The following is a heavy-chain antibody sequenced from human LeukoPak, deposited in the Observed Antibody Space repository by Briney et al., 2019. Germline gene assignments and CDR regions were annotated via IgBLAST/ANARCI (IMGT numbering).Heavy chain of an antibody. CDR2: ISPSSTRI. Sequence: GGSLRLSCAASGLTFSSYDMNWVRQAPGKRLEWVSYISPSSTRIDYAASVRGRFTISRDNAKRSLYLQMSSLRAEDTAVYYCARMNYVSSGWGAPFDDWGQGTLVTVSS. D-gene: IGHD3-16*01. V-gene: IGHV3-48*04. J-gene: IGHJ4*02. CDR3: ARMNYVSSGWGAPFDD. CDR1: GLTFSSYD.